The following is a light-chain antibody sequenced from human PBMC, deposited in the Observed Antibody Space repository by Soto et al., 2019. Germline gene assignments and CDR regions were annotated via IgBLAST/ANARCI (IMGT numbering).Light chain of an antibody. V-gene: IGLV2-23*01. CDR1: SSDIGSYNL. Sequence: QSVLTQPASVSGSPGQSITISCTGTSSDIGSYNLVSWYQQHPGKAPKLMIYEGSKRPSGVTNRFSGSKSGNTASLTISGLQADANSSTYVVFGGGTKLTVL. CDR3: V. J-gene: IGLJ2*01. CDR2: EGS.